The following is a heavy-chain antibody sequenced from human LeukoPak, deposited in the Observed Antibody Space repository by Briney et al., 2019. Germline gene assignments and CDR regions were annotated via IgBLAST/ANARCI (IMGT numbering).Heavy chain of an antibody. V-gene: IGHV3-33*01. Sequence: PGGSLRLSCAASGFTFGSYGMHWVRQAPGKGLEWVAVIWYDGSNKYYADSVKGRFTISRDNSKNTLYLQMNSLRAEDTAVYYCARDLGYDYVWGSYDYWGQGTLVTVSS. D-gene: IGHD3-16*01. CDR3: ARDLGYDYVWGSYDY. CDR2: IWYDGSNK. J-gene: IGHJ4*02. CDR1: GFTFGSYG.